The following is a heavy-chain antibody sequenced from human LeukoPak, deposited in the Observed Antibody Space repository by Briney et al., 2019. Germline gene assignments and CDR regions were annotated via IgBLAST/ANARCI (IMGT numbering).Heavy chain of an antibody. CDR1: GFTFSSYA. D-gene: IGHD6-19*01. J-gene: IGHJ1*01. CDR3: AKGDRPEDGSGPFQY. CDR2: ISGSGGST. Sequence: GGSLRLSCAASGFTFSSYAMSWVRQAPGKGLEWVSAISGSGGSTYYADSVKGRFTISRDNSKNTLYVQMNSLRVEDTAVYYCAKGDRPEDGSGPFQYWGQGTLVTVSS. V-gene: IGHV3-23*01.